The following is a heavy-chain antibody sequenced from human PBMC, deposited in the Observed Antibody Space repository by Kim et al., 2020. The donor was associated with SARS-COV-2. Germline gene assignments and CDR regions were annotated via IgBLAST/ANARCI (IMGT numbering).Heavy chain of an antibody. V-gene: IGHV3-66*04. Sequence: STYYADSVKGRFTISRDNSKNTLYLQMNSLRAEDTAVYYCASHIAAADDYWGQGTLVTVSS. CDR3: ASHIAAADDY. D-gene: IGHD6-13*01. J-gene: IGHJ4*02. CDR2: ST.